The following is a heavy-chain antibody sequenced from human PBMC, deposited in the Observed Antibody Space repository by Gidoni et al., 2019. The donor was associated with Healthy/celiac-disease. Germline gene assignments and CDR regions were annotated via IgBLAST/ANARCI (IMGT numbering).Heavy chain of an antibody. CDR1: GGSISSYY. D-gene: IGHD3-22*01. Sequence: QVQLQESGPGLVKPSETLSLTCTVSGGSISSYYWSWIRQPPGKGLEWIGYIYYSGSTNYNPSLKSRVTISVDTSKNQFSLKLSSVTAADTAVYYCARMIVDRSTWFDPWGQGTLVTVSS. CDR3: ARMIVDRSTWFDP. V-gene: IGHV4-59*01. J-gene: IGHJ5*02. CDR2: IYYSGST.